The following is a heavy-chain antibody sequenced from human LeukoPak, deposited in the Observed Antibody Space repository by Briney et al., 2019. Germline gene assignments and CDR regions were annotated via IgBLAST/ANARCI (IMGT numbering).Heavy chain of an antibody. Sequence: ASVKVSCKASGYTFTSYYMHWVRQAPGQRPEWMGWINAGNGNTKYSQKFQGRVTITRDTSASTAYMELSSLRSEDTAVYYCARDRGYSSSYHDYWGQGTLVTVSS. J-gene: IGHJ4*02. CDR2: INAGNGNT. D-gene: IGHD6-13*01. CDR1: GYTFTSYY. V-gene: IGHV1-3*01. CDR3: ARDRGYSSSYHDY.